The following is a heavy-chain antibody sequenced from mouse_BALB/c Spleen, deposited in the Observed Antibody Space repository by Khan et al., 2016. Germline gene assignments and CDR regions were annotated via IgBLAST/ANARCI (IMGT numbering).Heavy chain of an antibody. CDR1: GFSLTGYG. CDR3: SSDYDGSAY. CDR2: IWGDGRT. Sequence: QVQLKESGPGLVAPSQSLSITCTVSGFSLTGYGVNWVRQPPGKGLEWLGKIWGDGRTDYNSVLKSRVSIIKDNSKSQVFLKMNSLQTDDTANYYCSSDYDGSAYWGQGTLFIVSA. J-gene: IGHJ3*01. V-gene: IGHV2-6-7*01. D-gene: IGHD2-12*01.